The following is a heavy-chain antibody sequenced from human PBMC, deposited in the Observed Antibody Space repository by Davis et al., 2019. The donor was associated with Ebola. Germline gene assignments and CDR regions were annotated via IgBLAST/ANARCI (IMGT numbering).Heavy chain of an antibody. CDR2: ITYNGGTT. J-gene: IGHJ3*02. Sequence: PGGSLRLSCSASGFTFNNYAMHWVRQAPGRGLDFVSGITYNGGTTHYADSVKGRFTISSDDSRSTVYLQMSSLTVEETALYYCGKDRRGSYAFDIWGEGTMVTVSS. V-gene: IGHV3-64D*06. D-gene: IGHD1-26*01. CDR1: GFTFNNYA. CDR3: GKDRRGSYAFDI.